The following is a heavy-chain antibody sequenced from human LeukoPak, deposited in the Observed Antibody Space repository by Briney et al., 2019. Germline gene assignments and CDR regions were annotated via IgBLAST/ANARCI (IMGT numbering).Heavy chain of an antibody. Sequence: SETLSLTCTVSGGSISSATYYWSWIRQPAGKGLEWIGRICTSGSTNYNPSLKSRITISVDTSKNQFSLKLSSVTAADTAVYYCARNSCPSGSCYDNRGYFDYWGQGTLVTVSS. CDR2: ICTSGST. J-gene: IGHJ4*02. D-gene: IGHD2-15*01. V-gene: IGHV4-61*02. CDR1: GGSISSATYY. CDR3: ARNSCPSGSCYDNRGYFDY.